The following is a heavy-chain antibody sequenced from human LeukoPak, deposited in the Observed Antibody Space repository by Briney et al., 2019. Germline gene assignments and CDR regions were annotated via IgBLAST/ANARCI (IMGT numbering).Heavy chain of an antibody. CDR2: IYTSGST. V-gene: IGHV4-4*07. CDR3: ARDRVIAVDGYYFDY. J-gene: IGHJ4*02. D-gene: IGHD6-19*01. Sequence: PPETLSLTCTVSGGSISSYYWSWIRQPAGKGLEWIGRIYTSGSTNYNPSLKSRVTMSVGTSKNQFSLKLSSVTAADTAVYYCARDRVIAVDGYYFDYWGQGTLVTVSS. CDR1: GGSISSYY.